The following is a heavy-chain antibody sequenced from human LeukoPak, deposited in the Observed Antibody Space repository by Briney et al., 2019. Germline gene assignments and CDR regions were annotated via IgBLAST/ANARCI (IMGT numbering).Heavy chain of an antibody. D-gene: IGHD2-15*01. Sequence: GGSLRLSCAASGFTFSSYAMHWVRQAPGKGLEWVSYISSSSTTIYYADSVKGRFTISRDNAKNSLYLQMNSLRAEDTAVYYCARDRCTGGRCYSLSVGYMDVWGKGTTVTVSS. J-gene: IGHJ6*03. V-gene: IGHV3-48*01. CDR2: ISSSSTTI. CDR1: GFTFSSYA. CDR3: ARDRCTGGRCYSLSVGYMDV.